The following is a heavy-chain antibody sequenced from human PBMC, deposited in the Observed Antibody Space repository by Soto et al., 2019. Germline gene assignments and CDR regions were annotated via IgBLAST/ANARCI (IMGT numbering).Heavy chain of an antibody. V-gene: IGHV3-48*02. CDR2: SSPRGDTI. Sequence: GGSLRLSCVASGFSLANYPMNWVRQTPGKGLEWISYSSPRGDTIYYADSVEGRLTISRDNARNSLSLHMSSLRDEDSALYYCAKGPHTNVGWPYYFESWGQGVPVTVSS. J-gene: IGHJ4*02. CDR3: AKGPHTNVGWPYYFES. CDR1: GFSLANYP. D-gene: IGHD6-19*01.